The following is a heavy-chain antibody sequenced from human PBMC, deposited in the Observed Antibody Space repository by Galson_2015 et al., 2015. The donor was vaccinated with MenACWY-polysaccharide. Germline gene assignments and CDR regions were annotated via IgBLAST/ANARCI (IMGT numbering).Heavy chain of an antibody. V-gene: IGHV5-51*01. CDR3: ARGPSSGYYFLGFDV. CDR1: GYNFKTHW. CDR2: MWPDESDI. J-gene: IGHJ3*01. Sequence: QSGAEVKKPGDSLKISCKGSGYNFKTHWIAWLRQMPGKGLEWMAIMWPDESDIRYGPSLQGQFTISADASVNTAYLQWSSLSASDTAIYYCARGPSSGYYFLGFDVWGQGTRVIVSS. D-gene: IGHD3-22*01.